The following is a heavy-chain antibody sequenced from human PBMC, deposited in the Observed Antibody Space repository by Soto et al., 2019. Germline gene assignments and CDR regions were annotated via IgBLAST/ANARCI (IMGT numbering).Heavy chain of an antibody. V-gene: IGHV4-34*01. CDR2: INHSGST. J-gene: IGHJ5*02. Sequence: PSETLSLTCAVYGGSFSGYYWSWIRQPPGKGLEWIGEINHSGSTNYNPSLKSRVTISVDTSKNQFSLKLSSVTAADTAVYYCASTIESFFSTTGSPPKKRSWSAPGGKEPLVTFP. CDR3: ASTIESFFSTTGSPPKKRSWSAP. CDR1: GGSFSGYY. D-gene: IGHD2-2*01.